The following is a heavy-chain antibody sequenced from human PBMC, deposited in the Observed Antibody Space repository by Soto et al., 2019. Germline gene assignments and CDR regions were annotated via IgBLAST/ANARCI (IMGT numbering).Heavy chain of an antibody. V-gene: IGHV3-33*01. CDR2: IWYAGSNK. J-gene: IGHJ4*02. Sequence: QVQLMGSGGGVVQPGRSLRLSCAASGFTFNTYGIHWVRQAPGKGLEWVAVIWYAGSNKYYADSVKGRFTISRDNSKNTLYLQMNSLRAEDTAVYYCARGTVHFDYWGQGTLVTVSS. D-gene: IGHD4-17*01. CDR3: ARGTVHFDY. CDR1: GFTFNTYG.